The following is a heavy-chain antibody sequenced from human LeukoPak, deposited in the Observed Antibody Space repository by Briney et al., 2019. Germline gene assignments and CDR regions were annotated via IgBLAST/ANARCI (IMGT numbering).Heavy chain of an antibody. CDR1: GGSISSSSYY. CDR3: ARHQWLALLFDY. D-gene: IGHD6-19*01. CDR2: IYYSGST. Sequence: SETLSLTCTVSGGSISSSSYYWGWIRQPPGKGLEWIGSIYYSGSTYYTPSLKSRVTISVDTSKNQFSLKLSSVTAADTAVYYCARHQWLALLFDYWGQGTLVTVSS. J-gene: IGHJ4*02. V-gene: IGHV4-39*01.